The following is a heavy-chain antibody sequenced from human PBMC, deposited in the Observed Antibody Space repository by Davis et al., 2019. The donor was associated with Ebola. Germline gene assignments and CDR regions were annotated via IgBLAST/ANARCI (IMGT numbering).Heavy chain of an antibody. CDR2: IFSNDEK. V-gene: IGHV2-26*01. J-gene: IGHJ4*02. Sequence: SGPTLVKPTETLTLTCTVSGFSLSNARMGVSWIRQPPGKALEWLAHIFSNDEKSYSTSLKSRLTISKDTSKSQVVLTMTNMDPVDTATYYCARTETAYYYDSSGYYTVSCFDYWGQGTLVTVSS. CDR1: GFSLSNARMG. CDR3: ARTETAYYYDSSGYYTVSCFDY. D-gene: IGHD3-22*01.